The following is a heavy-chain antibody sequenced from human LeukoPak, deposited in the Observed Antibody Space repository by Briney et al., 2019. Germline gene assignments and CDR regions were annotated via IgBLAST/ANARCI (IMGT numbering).Heavy chain of an antibody. V-gene: IGHV1-69*04. D-gene: IGHD3-22*01. CDR2: IIPIFGIA. CDR1: GGTFSSYA. Sequence: GASVTVSCKASGGTFSSYAISWVRQAPGQGLEWMGRIIPIFGIANYAQKFQGRVTITADKSTSTAYMELSSLRSEDTAVYYCATYYYDGSGYFRNWGQGTLVTVSS. J-gene: IGHJ1*01. CDR3: ATYYYDGSGYFRN.